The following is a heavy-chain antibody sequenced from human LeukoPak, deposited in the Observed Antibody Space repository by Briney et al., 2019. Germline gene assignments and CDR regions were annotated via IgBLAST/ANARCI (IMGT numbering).Heavy chain of an antibody. J-gene: IGHJ4*02. CDR3: ARALYGGNNIDY. V-gene: IGHV1-46*03. CDR1: GYTFTSYY. Sequence: ASVKVSCKASGYTFTSYYMHWVRQAPGQGLEWMGIINPSGGSTSYAQKYQGRVTMTRDTSTSTGYIELSSLRSEGTAVYYWARALYGGNNIDYWGQGTLVTVSS. D-gene: IGHD4-23*01. CDR2: INPSGGST.